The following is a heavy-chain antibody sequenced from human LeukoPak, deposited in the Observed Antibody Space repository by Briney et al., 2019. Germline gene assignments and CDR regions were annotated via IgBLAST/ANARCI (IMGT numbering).Heavy chain of an antibody. Sequence: PGGSLRLSCAASGFTFSSYWMSWVRQAPGKGLEWVANIKQDGSEKYYVDSVKGRFTISRDNAKNSLYLQMNSLRAEDTAVYYCARDGCSGSSCYSDYWGQGTLVTVSS. CDR3: ARDGCSGSSCYSDY. V-gene: IGHV3-7*01. J-gene: IGHJ4*02. CDR2: IKQDGSEK. D-gene: IGHD2-15*01. CDR1: GFTFSSYW.